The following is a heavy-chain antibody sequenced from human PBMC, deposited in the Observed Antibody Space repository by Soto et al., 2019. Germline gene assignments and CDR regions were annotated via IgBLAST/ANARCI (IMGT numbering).Heavy chain of an antibody. D-gene: IGHD3-22*01. Sequence: EVQLLESGGDLVQPGGSLRLSCAASGFTFSSYAMTWVRQAPGKALEWVSALSGSGVSTYYADSVKGRFTISRDNSKNTLYLQMNSLRAEDTAVYYCAKGGGSKDYYDTSGYYLYYYYAMDVWGQGTTVNVSS. CDR2: LSGSGVST. CDR3: AKGGGSKDYYDTSGYYLYYYYAMDV. CDR1: GFTFSSYA. J-gene: IGHJ6*02. V-gene: IGHV3-23*01.